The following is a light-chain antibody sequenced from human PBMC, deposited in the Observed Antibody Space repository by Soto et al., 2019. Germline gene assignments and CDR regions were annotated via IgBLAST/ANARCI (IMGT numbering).Light chain of an antibody. CDR1: QSISTW. Sequence: DIQMTQSPSTLPASVGDSVTITCRASQSISTWLAWYQQKPGKAPNLLIYKASYLASGVPSRFSGGGSGTEFTLTISSLQPDDFATYYCQQYSSYWTFGQGTKVEIK. J-gene: IGKJ1*01. CDR2: KAS. V-gene: IGKV1-5*03. CDR3: QQYSSYWT.